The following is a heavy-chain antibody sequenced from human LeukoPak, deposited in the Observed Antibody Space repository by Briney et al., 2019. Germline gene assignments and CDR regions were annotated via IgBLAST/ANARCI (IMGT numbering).Heavy chain of an antibody. CDR1: GGTFSSYA. V-gene: IGHV1-69*05. Sequence: SVKVSCKASGGTFSSYAISWVRQAPGQGLEWMGGIIPIFGTANYAQKFQGRVTITTDESTSTAYMELSSLRSEDTAVYYCARRQWELLGYYYYYMDVWGKGTTVTVSS. CDR2: IIPIFGTA. D-gene: IGHD1-26*01. CDR3: ARRQWELLGYYYYYMDV. J-gene: IGHJ6*03.